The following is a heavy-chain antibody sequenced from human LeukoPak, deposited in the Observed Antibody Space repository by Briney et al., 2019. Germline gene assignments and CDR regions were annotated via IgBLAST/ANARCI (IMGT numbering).Heavy chain of an antibody. V-gene: IGHV1-2*02. J-gene: IGHJ4*02. CDR1: GYTFTGHL. CDR3: ARDRHEGNGASWDSDS. Sequence: ASVKVSCKASGYTFTGHLVHWVRQAPGQGLEWMGWINPNGGGTNFAQKFQGRVTMTRDTSISTAYMELSRLRSDDTAVYYCARDRHEGNGASWDSDSWGQGTLVTVSS. CDR2: INPNGGGT. D-gene: IGHD2-2*01.